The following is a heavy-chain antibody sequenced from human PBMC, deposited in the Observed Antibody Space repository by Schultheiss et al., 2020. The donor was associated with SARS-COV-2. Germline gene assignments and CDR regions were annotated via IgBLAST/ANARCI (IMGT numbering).Heavy chain of an antibody. D-gene: IGHD6-19*01. CDR2: ISYDGSNK. CDR3: ARDSGRYSSGWYYYGMDV. J-gene: IGHJ6*02. Sequence: GESLKISCAASGFTFSSYDMHWVRQAPGKGLEWVAVISYDGSNKYYADSVKGRFTISRDNSKNTLYLQMNSLRAEDTAVYYCARDSGRYSSGWYYYGMDVWGQGTTVTVSS. V-gene: IGHV3-30*03. CDR1: GFTFSSYD.